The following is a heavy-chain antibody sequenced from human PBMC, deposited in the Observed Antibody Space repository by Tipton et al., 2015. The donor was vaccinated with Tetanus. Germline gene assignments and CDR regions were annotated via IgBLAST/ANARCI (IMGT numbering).Heavy chain of an antibody. D-gene: IGHD4-17*01. CDR1: GFTFTNYA. CDR2: ISHSGGST. V-gene: IGHV3-23*01. J-gene: IGHJ4*02. CDR3: AKLGAVTTPAY. Sequence: SLRLSCEVSGFTFTNYAMMWVRQTPGKGLEWVSSISHSGGSTFYADSVKGRFTISRDNSKNALYLQMNSLRAEDTAVYYCAKLGAVTTPAYWGQGTLVTVSS.